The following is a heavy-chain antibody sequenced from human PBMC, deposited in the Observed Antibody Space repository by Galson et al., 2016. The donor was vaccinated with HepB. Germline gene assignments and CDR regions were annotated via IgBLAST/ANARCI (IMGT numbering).Heavy chain of an antibody. J-gene: IGHJ4*02. D-gene: IGHD4-11*01. Sequence: SETLSLTCAVSGGSISSGPWWSWVRQPPGKGLEWIGEIYHSGSANYNPSLKSRVTISVDKSKNQFSLNLNSVTAADTAVYYCARDRPVTTSGYWGQGTLVTVSS. V-gene: IGHV4-4*02. CDR3: ARDRPVTTSGY. CDR1: GGSISSGPW. CDR2: IYHSGSA.